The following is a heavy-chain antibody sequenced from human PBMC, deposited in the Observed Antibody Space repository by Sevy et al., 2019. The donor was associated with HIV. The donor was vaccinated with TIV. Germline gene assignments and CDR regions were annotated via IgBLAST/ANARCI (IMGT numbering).Heavy chain of an antibody. Sequence: ASVKVSCEAFGYTFTSYDINWVRQAPGQGLEWMGWMSPNTGATGFAQKFQGRVTLTRNKSITTAYMELSSLTYEDTAVFYCAGGGNGDFWSYEYYYYGMDVWGQGTTVTVSS. D-gene: IGHD3-3*01. J-gene: IGHJ6*02. CDR1: GYTFTSYD. CDR3: AGGGNGDFWSYEYYYYGMDV. V-gene: IGHV1-8*01. CDR2: MSPNTGAT.